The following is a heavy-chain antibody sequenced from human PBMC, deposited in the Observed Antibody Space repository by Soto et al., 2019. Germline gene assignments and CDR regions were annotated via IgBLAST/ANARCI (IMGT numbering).Heavy chain of an antibody. V-gene: IGHV3-23*01. Sequence: GGSLRLSCAASGFTFNRYGMIWVRQAPEKGLEWVSAISASGDNTYYADSVKGRFTISRDSSNNTLYLQMNSLRADDTALYYCVKLRLELLYLDSWGLGALVTVSS. CDR2: ISASGDNT. J-gene: IGHJ4*02. CDR1: GFTFNRYG. D-gene: IGHD1-7*01. CDR3: VKLRLELLYLDS.